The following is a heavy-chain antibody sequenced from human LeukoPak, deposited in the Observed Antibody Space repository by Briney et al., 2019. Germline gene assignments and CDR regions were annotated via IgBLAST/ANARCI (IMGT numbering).Heavy chain of an antibody. CDR1: GGSFSGYY. Sequence: PSETLSLTCAVHGGSFSGYYWSWIRQPPGKGLEWIGEINHSGSTNYNPSLKSRVTISVDTSKNQFSLKLSSVTAADTAVYYCARVMYYYGSVYYFDYWGQGTLVTVSS. J-gene: IGHJ4*02. CDR3: ARVMYYYGSVYYFDY. V-gene: IGHV4-34*01. D-gene: IGHD3-10*01. CDR2: INHSGST.